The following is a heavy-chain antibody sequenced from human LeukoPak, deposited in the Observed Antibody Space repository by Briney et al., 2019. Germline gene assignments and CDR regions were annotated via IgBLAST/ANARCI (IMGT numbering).Heavy chain of an antibody. J-gene: IGHJ6*03. CDR1: GYTFTSYG. Sequence: GASVKVSCKASGYTFTSYGISWVRQAPGQGLEWMGWISAYNGNTNYAQKLQGRVTMTTDTSTSTAYMELRSLRSDDTAVYYCARHPLRYFDWLLLESVYYMDVWGKGTTVTISS. D-gene: IGHD3-9*01. CDR3: ARHPLRYFDWLLLESVYYMDV. CDR2: ISAYNGNT. V-gene: IGHV1-18*01.